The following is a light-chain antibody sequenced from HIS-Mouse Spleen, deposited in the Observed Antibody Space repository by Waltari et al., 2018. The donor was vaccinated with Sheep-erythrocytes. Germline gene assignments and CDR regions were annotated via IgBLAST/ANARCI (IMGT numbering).Light chain of an antibody. V-gene: IGLV2-8*01. CDR1: SSDVGGYNY. Sequence: QSALTQPPSASGSPGQSVTISCTGTSSDVGGYNYVSWYQQHPGKAPKLMIYEVSKRPSGVPDRFSGSGSGTDFTLTISSLQAEDVAVYYCQQYYSTLTFGGGTK. CDR2: EVS. CDR3: QQYYSTLT. J-gene: IGLJ2*01.